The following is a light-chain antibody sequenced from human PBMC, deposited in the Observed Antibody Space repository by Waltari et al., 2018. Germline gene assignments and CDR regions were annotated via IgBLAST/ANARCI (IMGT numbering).Light chain of an antibody. J-gene: IGKJ4*01. CDR3: QQYNNWPPLT. CDR1: KRVSSN. V-gene: IGKV3-15*01. CDR2: GAS. Sequence: EIVMTPSPATLSVSPGERATLSCRASKRVSSNLAWYQQKPGQAPRLLIYGASTRATGIPARFSGSGSGTEFTLTISSLQSEDFAVYYCQQYNNWPPLTFGGGTKVEIK.